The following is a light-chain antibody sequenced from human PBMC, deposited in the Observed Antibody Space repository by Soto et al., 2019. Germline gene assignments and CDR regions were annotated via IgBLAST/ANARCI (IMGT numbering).Light chain of an antibody. CDR1: QSVLYSSSKRNY. J-gene: IGKJ2*01. CDR3: QQYYSPPYT. V-gene: IGKV4-1*01. CDR2: WAS. Sequence: DIVMTQSPDSLAVSLGERATINCKSSQSVLYSSSKRNYLTWFQQKPEQPPNLLIYWASTREAGVPVRFSGSGSGTDFTLTISSLQAQDVAVYYCQQYYSPPYTFGQGTKLEIK.